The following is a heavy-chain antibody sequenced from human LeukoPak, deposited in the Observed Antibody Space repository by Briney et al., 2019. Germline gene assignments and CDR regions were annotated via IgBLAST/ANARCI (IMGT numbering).Heavy chain of an antibody. D-gene: IGHD6-19*01. Sequence: SETLSLTCTVSGGSISSSSYYWGWIRQPPGKGLEWIGSIYYSGSTYYNPSLKSRVTISVDTSKNQFSLKLSSVTAAGTAVYYCARAGSSGWYVDYWGQGTLVTVSS. CDR3: ARAGSSGWYVDY. CDR1: GGSISSSSYY. J-gene: IGHJ4*02. V-gene: IGHV4-39*01. CDR2: IYYSGST.